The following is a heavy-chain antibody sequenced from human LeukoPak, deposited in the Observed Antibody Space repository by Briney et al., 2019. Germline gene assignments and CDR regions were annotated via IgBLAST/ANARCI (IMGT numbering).Heavy chain of an antibody. CDR3: AREGSIAAAGRGDYYFVY. J-gene: IGHJ4*02. CDR2: IYSGGST. D-gene: IGHD6-13*01. CDR1: GFTVSSNY. Sequence: GGSLRLSCAASGFTVSSNYMSWVRQAPGKGLEWVSVIYSGGSTYYADSVKGRFTISRDNSKNTLYLQMNSLRAEDTAVYYCAREGSIAAAGRGDYYFVYWGQGTLVTVSS. V-gene: IGHV3-66*01.